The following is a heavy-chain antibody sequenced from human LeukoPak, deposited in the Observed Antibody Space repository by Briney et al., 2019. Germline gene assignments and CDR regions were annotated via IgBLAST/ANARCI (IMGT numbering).Heavy chain of an antibody. CDR2: IIPILGIA. J-gene: IGHJ6*02. V-gene: IGHV1-69*04. D-gene: IGHD3-3*01. CDR3: ARDAGITIFGVATPSYYYYGMDV. CDR1: GGTFSSYA. Sequence: ASVKVSCTASGGTFSSYAISWVRQAPGQGLEWMGRIIPILGIANYAQKFQGRVTITADKSTSTAYMELSSLRSEDTAVYYCARDAGITIFGVATPSYYYYGMDVWGQGTTVTVSS.